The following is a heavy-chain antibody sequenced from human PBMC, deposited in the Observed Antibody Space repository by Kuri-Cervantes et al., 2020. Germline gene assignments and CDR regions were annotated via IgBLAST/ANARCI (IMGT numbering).Heavy chain of an antibody. V-gene: IGHV3-21*01. CDR3: ARVMQLQRPI. CDR2: ISGTGAYT. D-gene: IGHD1-1*01. J-gene: IGHJ4*02. CDR1: GFTFSNSS. Sequence: GGSLRLSCAASGFTFSNSSMNWARQAPGKGLEWVSSISGTGAYTHYADSVKGRFTISRDNGKKSLYLQMNNLKSEDTAMYYCARVMQLQRPIWGQGALVTVSS.